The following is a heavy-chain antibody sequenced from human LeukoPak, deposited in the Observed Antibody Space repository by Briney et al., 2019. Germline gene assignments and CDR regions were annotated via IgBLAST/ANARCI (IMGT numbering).Heavy chain of an antibody. Sequence: GGSLRLSCAASGFTVSSNYMSWVRQAPGKGLEWVSVIYSGGSTYYADSVKGRFTISRDNAKNSLYLQMNSLRAEDTAVYYCARDSSSGWYGAFDIWGQGTMVTVSS. CDR3: ARDSSSGWYGAFDI. CDR2: IYSGGST. J-gene: IGHJ3*02. V-gene: IGHV3-53*01. D-gene: IGHD6-19*01. CDR1: GFTVSSNY.